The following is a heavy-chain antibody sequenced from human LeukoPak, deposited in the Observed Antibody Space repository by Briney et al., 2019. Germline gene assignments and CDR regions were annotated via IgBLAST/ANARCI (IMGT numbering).Heavy chain of an antibody. Sequence: SVKVSCKASGGTFSSYAISWVRQAPGQGLEWMGGIIPIFGTANYAQKFQGRVTITADESTSTAYMELRSLRSDDTAVYYCARDQDYYGSGSYRRRNWFDPWGQGTLVTVSS. CDR2: IIPIFGTA. J-gene: IGHJ5*02. CDR1: GGTFSSYA. V-gene: IGHV1-69*13. CDR3: ARDQDYYGSGSYRRRNWFDP. D-gene: IGHD3-10*01.